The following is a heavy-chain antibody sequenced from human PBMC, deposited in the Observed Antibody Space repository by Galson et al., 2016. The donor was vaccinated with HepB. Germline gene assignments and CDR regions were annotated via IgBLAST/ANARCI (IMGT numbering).Heavy chain of an antibody. J-gene: IGHJ6*02. V-gene: IGHV3-23*01. Sequence: SLRLSCAASGFTFSIYAMRWVRQAPGKGLEWISVISGSGGTTYYADSVKGRFTISRDNSKKTLYLQMNSLRAEDTAFYFCAKDIMRSYYSDYVMDVWGQGTTVTVSS. CDR2: ISGSGGTT. CDR3: AKDIMRSYYSDYVMDV. CDR1: GFTFSIYA.